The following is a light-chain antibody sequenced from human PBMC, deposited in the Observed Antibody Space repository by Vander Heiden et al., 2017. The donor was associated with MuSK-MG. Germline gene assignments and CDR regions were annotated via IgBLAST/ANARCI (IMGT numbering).Light chain of an antibody. CDR2: EVS. CDR3: SSYTSSSIVV. V-gene: IGLV2-14*01. Sequence: QYALTQPAHVSESPGQAITISVTGTSSDIGGYNHVSWYQQPPGNAPKLMIYEVSHRPSGVANRFSGSKSGNTASLTISGLQAEDEADYYCSSYTSSSIVVFGGGTKLTVL. CDR1: SSDIGGYNH. J-gene: IGLJ2*01.